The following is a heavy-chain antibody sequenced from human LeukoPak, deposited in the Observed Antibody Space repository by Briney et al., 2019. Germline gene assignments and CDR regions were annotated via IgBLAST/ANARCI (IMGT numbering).Heavy chain of an antibody. Sequence: ASVKVSCKASGYTFTGYYMHWVRQAPGQGLEWMGWINPNSGGTNYAQKFQGRVTMTRDTSISTAYMELSRLRSDDTAVYYCARESRSYYYGSGSYPPNDYWGQGTLVTVSS. CDR1: GYTFTGYY. D-gene: IGHD3-10*01. V-gene: IGHV1-2*02. J-gene: IGHJ4*02. CDR3: ARESRSYYYGSGSYPPNDY. CDR2: INPNSGGT.